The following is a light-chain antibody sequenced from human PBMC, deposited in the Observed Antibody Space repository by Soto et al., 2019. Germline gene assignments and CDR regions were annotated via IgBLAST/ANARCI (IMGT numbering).Light chain of an antibody. CDR1: QGISNY. J-gene: IGKJ3*01. Sequence: DIQMTQSPSSLSAYLGDRVTITCRASQGISNYLAWYQQKPGRLPKLLLFGASTLQSGVPARFSGSGSATLFTLTIDGLLPEDVATYYWQKYDRAPFTFGPGTKVDFK. CDR3: QKYDRAPFT. CDR2: GAS. V-gene: IGKV1-27*01.